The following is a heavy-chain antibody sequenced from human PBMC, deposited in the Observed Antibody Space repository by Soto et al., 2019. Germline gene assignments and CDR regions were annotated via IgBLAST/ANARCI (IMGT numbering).Heavy chain of an antibody. J-gene: IGHJ4*02. Sequence: EVQLMESGGGLVQPGGSLRLSCVASELIVSTNYMGWVRQAPGKGLEWVSVIYTAGATYYVDSVKDRFYISRDGAKNTICLQIDSLRADDTAVYYCARGWRRAATFDYWGQGTLVTVSS. D-gene: IGHD6-13*01. CDR1: ELIVSTNY. CDR2: IYTAGAT. V-gene: IGHV3-66*01. CDR3: ARGWRRAATFDY.